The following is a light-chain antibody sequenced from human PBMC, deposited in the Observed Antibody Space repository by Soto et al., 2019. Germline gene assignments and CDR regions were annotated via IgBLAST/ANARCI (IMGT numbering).Light chain of an antibody. Sequence: EIVLTQSPGTPSLSPGERATLSCRASQSVSSNLAWYQQKPGQAPRLLIYGASTRATGVPARFSGSGSGTDFTLTISSLQSEDFAVYYCQHYNYWPYTFGQGTKVDIK. J-gene: IGKJ2*01. CDR1: QSVSSN. CDR2: GAS. V-gene: IGKV3-15*01. CDR3: QHYNYWPYT.